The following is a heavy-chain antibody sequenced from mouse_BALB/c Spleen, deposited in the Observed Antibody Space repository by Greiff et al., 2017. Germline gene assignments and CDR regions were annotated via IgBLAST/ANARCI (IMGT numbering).Heavy chain of an antibody. D-gene: IGHD2-10*02. CDR1: GFSLTSYG. CDR3: ARKNSYGNYVGWFAY. J-gene: IGHJ3*01. CDR2: IWSGGST. Sequence: QVQLKESGPGLVQPSQSLSITCTVSGFSLTSYGVHWVRQSPGKGLEWLGVIWSGGSTDYNAAFISRLSISKDNSKSQVFFKMNSLQANDTAIYYCARKNSYGNYVGWFAYWGQGTLVTVSA. V-gene: IGHV2-2*02.